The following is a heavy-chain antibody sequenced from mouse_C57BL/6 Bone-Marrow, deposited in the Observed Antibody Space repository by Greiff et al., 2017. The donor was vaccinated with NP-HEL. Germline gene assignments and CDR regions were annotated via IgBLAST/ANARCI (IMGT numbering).Heavy chain of an antibody. Sequence: VQLQQSGAELARPGASVKLSCKASGYTFTSYGISWVKQRTGQGLEWIGEIYPRSGNTYYNEKFKGKATLTAEKSSSTAYMELRCLTSEDSAVYFCVLWLRQKYFDVWGTGTTVTVSS. CDR1: GYTFTSYG. V-gene: IGHV1-81*01. J-gene: IGHJ1*03. CDR2: IYPRSGNT. CDR3: VLWLRQKYFDV. D-gene: IGHD2-2*01.